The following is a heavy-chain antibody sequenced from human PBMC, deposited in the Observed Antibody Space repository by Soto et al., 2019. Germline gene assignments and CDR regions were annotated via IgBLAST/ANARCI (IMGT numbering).Heavy chain of an antibody. CDR2: ISAYNGNT. J-gene: IGHJ6*04. Sequence: ASVKVSCKASGYTFTSYGISWVRQAPGQGLEWMGWISAYNGNTNYAQKLQGRVTMTTDTSTSTAYMELRSLRSDDTAVYYCARDSGRGVFWAINYYHYYGMDVWGKGTTVTVSS. CDR1: GYTFTSYG. D-gene: IGHD1-26*01. V-gene: IGHV1-18*01. CDR3: ARDSGRGVFWAINYYHYYGMDV.